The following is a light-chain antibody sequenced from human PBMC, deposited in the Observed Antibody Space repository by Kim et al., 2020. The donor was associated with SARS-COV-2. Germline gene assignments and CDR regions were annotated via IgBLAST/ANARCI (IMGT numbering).Light chain of an antibody. V-gene: IGLV10-54*01. CDR3: SAWDSSLSAWV. J-gene: IGLJ3*02. CDR2: RNN. Sequence: SQTATRTCTGNSNNVGNQGAAWLQQHQGHPPKLLSYRNNNRPSGISERLSAFRSGNTASLTITGLQPEDEADYYCSAWDSSLSAWVFGGGTQLTVL. CDR1: SNNVGNQG.